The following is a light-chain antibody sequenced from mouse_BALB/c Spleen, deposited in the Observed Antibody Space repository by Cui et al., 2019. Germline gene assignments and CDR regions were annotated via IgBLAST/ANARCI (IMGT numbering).Light chain of an antibody. J-gene: IGKJ2*01. Sequence: DIKMTQSPSSMYASLGERVTITCKASQDINSYLSWFQQKPGKSPKTLIYRANRLVDGVPSRFSGSGSRQDYSLTISSLEYEDMGIYYCLQYDEFPYTFGGGTKLEIK. V-gene: IGKV14-111*01. CDR1: QDINSY. CDR3: LQYDEFPYT. CDR2: RAN.